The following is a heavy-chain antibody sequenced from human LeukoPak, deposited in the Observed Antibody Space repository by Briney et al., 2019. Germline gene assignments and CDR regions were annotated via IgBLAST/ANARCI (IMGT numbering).Heavy chain of an antibody. D-gene: IGHD2-8*01. Sequence: GGSLRLSCAASGFTFSNYWMSWVRQAPGKGLEWVASIHQHGNEKYFVDSVRGRFTISRDNAKNSLYLQMSSLRAEDTAVYYCATLNGPLFEYWGQGILVTVSS. CDR3: ATLNGPLFEY. CDR2: IHQHGNEK. J-gene: IGHJ4*02. CDR1: GFTFSNYW. V-gene: IGHV3-7*01.